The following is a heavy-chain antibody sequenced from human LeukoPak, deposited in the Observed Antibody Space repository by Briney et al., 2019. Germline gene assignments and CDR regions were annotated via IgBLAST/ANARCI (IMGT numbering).Heavy chain of an antibody. CDR1: GFTFGDYA. CDR2: IRSKAYGGTT. D-gene: IGHD2-21*01. CDR3: TRAKTSKLAYCGGDCPIHFDY. J-gene: IGHJ4*02. Sequence: GGSLRLSCTASGFTFGDYAMSWVRQAPGKGLEWVGFIRSKAYGGTTEYAASVKGRFTISRDDSKSIAYLQMNSLKTEDTAVYYCTRAKTSKLAYCGGDCPIHFDYWGQGTLVTVSS. V-gene: IGHV3-49*04.